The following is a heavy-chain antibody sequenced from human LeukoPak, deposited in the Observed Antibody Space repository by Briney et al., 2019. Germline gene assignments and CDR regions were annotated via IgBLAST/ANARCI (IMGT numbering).Heavy chain of an antibody. CDR1: GGSISSSSYY. CDR3: ARDGSGYDLSPFDP. Sequence: SETLSLTCTVSGGSISSSSYYWGWIRQPPGKGLEWIGSIYYSGSTYYNPSLKSRVTISVDTSKNQFSLKLSSVTAADTAVYYCARDGSGYDLSPFDPWGQGTLVTVSS. D-gene: IGHD5-12*01. V-gene: IGHV4-39*07. CDR2: IYYSGST. J-gene: IGHJ5*02.